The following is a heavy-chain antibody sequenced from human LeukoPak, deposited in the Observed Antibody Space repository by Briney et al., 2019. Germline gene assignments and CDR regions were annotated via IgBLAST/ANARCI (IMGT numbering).Heavy chain of an antibody. CDR2: ISSSGSTI. J-gene: IGHJ4*02. V-gene: IGHV3-11*04. CDR3: ARDPSAFGELSKIADY. D-gene: IGHD3-10*01. Sequence: GGSLRLSCAASGFTFRDYYMRWIRQAPGKGLEWVSYISSSGSTIYYADSVKGRFTIYRDNAKNSLYLQMNSLSAEDTAVYYCARDPSAFGELSKIADYWGQGTLVTVSS. CDR1: GFTFRDYY.